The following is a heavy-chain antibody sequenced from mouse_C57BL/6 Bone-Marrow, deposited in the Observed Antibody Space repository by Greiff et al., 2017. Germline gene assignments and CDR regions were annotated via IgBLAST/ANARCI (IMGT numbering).Heavy chain of an antibody. CDR3: AREFFYYYGSSGYFDV. J-gene: IGHJ1*03. CDR2: IDPEDGET. Sequence: EVQLQQSGAELVKPGASVKLSCTASGFNIKDYYMHWVKQRTEQGLEWIGRIDPEDGETKYAPKFQGKSTLTADTSSNTAYLQLSSLTSEDTAVYYCAREFFYYYGSSGYFDVWGTGTTVTVSS. V-gene: IGHV14-2*01. D-gene: IGHD1-1*01. CDR1: GFNIKDYY.